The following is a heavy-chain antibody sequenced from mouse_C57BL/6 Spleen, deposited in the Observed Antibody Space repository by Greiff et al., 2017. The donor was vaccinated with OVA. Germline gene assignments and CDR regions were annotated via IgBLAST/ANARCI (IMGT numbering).Heavy chain of an antibody. CDR2: INPNNGGT. CDR3: ARLGYYGSSYRFDY. CDR1: GYTFTDYY. J-gene: IGHJ2*01. Sequence: VQLQQSGPELVKPGASVKISCKASGYTFTDYYMNWVKQSHGKSLEWIGDINPNNGGTSYNQKFKGKATLTVDKSSSTAYMELRSLTSEDSAVYYCARLGYYGSSYRFDYWGQGTTLTVSS. D-gene: IGHD1-1*01. V-gene: IGHV1-26*01.